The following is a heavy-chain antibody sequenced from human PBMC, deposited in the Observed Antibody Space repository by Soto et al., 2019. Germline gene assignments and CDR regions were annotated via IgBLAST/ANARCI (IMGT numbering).Heavy chain of an antibody. Sequence: QVQLQESGPGLVKPSQTLSLICTVSCGSINSGGYYWNWIRQHQGKGLEWIGYIFYSGSTYYNPSLRRRVTIFANSSENQFALNLRPVTAADTAVYFCARGYRQSEYSSSWMFDYWGQGTLVNVSS. CDR3: ARGYRQSEYSSSWMFDY. V-gene: IGHV4-31*03. CDR2: IFYSGST. J-gene: IGHJ4*02. CDR1: CGSINSGGYY. D-gene: IGHD6-13*01.